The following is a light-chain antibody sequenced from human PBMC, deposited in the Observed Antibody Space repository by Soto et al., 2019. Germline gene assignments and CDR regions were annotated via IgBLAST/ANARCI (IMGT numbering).Light chain of an antibody. Sequence: EIVLTQSPGTLSLSPGERATLSCRASQSVSSTYLAWYQQKPGQAPRLLIYGASSRATGIPDRFSGSGSGTDFTLTISRLEPEDXAXXYXQXXXSLVXTFGGGTKVEIK. CDR2: GAS. CDR1: QSVSSTY. V-gene: IGKV3-20*01. CDR3: QXXXSLVXT. J-gene: IGKJ4*01.